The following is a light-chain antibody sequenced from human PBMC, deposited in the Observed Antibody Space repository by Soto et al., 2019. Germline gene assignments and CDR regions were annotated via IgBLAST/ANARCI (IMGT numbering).Light chain of an antibody. CDR2: DVS. J-gene: IGLJ1*01. CDR3: SSYTSSSTLV. CDR1: SSDVGGHNS. V-gene: IGLV2-14*01. Sequence: QSVLTQPASVSGSPGQSITISCTGTSSDVGGHNSVAWYQHNPGKAPKLMIYDVSNRPSGVSSRFSGSKSGNTASLSISGLQAEDEADYYFSSYTSSSTLVFGTGTKLTVL.